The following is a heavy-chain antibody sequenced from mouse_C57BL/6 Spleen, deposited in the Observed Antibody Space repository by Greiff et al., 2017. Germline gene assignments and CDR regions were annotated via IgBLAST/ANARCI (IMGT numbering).Heavy chain of an antibody. J-gene: IGHJ3*01. Sequence: EVQLQQSGPELVKPGASVKISCKASGYTFTDYYMNWVKQSPGKSLEWIGDINPNNGGTSYNQKFKGKATLTVDKSSSTAYMELRSLTSEDSAVYYCAREGYYGNSAWFAYWGQGTLVTVSA. CDR3: AREGYYGNSAWFAY. D-gene: IGHD2-1*01. CDR1: GYTFTDYY. CDR2: INPNNGGT. V-gene: IGHV1-26*01.